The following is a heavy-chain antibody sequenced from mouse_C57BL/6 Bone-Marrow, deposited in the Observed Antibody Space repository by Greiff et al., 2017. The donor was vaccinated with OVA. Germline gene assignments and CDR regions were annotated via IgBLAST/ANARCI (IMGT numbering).Heavy chain of an antibody. Sequence: QVQLQQPGAELVKPGASVKMSCKASGYTFTSYWITWVTQRPGQGLEWIGDIYPGSGSTNYNEKFKRKATLTVDTSSSTAYMQTSSLTSADSAVYYCARWGRANYFDYWGQGTTLRVSS. V-gene: IGHV1-55*01. D-gene: IGHD3-3*01. CDR2: IYPGSGST. J-gene: IGHJ2*01. CDR1: GYTFTSYW. CDR3: ARWGRANYFDY.